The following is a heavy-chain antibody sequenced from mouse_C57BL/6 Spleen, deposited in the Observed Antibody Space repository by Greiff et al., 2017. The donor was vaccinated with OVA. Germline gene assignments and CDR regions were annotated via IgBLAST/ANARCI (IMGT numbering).Heavy chain of an antibody. Sequence: EVQVVESGGGLVQSGRSLRLSCATSGFTFSDFYMEWVRQAPGKGLEWIAASRNKANDYTTEYSASVKGRFIVSRDTSQSILYLQMNALRAEDTAIYYCARDARGYAMDYWGQGTSVTVSS. D-gene: IGHD3-3*01. J-gene: IGHJ4*01. CDR2: SRNKANDYTT. CDR3: ARDARGYAMDY. CDR1: GFTFSDFY. V-gene: IGHV7-1*01.